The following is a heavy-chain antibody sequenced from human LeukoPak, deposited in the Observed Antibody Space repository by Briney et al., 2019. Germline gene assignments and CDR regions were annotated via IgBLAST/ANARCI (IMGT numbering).Heavy chain of an antibody. J-gene: IGHJ4*02. CDR2: ISGSGGSI. CDR3: ASLDYFDSSDYGDY. D-gene: IGHD3-22*01. CDR1: GFTFNNYA. V-gene: IGHV3-23*01. Sequence: GGSLRLSCAASGFTFNNYAMSWVRQAPGKGLEWVSAISGSGGSIYYADSVKGRFTISRDNSKNTLYLQMNILRAEDTALYYCASLDYFDSSDYGDYWGQGTLVTVSS.